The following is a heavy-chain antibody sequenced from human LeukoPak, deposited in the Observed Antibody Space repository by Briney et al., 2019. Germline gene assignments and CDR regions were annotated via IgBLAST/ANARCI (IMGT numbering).Heavy chain of an antibody. CDR2: ISGGSSTI. CDR3: ARRDYGSGSFFGIDY. V-gene: IGHV3-48*02. Sequence: GGSLRVSCAASGFTFSSYTMHWVRQAPGKGLEWVSYISGGSSTIHYADSVKGRFTVSRDNARNSLYLQMNSLRDEDTAVYYCARRDYGSGSFFGIDYWGQGTLVIVSS. J-gene: IGHJ4*02. CDR1: GFTFSSYT. D-gene: IGHD3-10*01.